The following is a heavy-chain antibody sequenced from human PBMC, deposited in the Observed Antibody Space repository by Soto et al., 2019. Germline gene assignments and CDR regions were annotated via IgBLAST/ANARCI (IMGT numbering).Heavy chain of an antibody. CDR1: GGSFSGYQ. J-gene: IGHJ6*03. Sequence: QVQLQQWGAGLLKPSETLSLTCAVYGGSFSGYQWSWIRQTPGKGLEWIGEINDSGNINYNPSHKSRVTIFLYTPKKQISLKLSSVTAADTAVYYCARGLILWFGELSRRGGYYYYMDVWGKGTTVIVSS. D-gene: IGHD3-10*01. V-gene: IGHV4-34*01. CDR2: INDSGNI. CDR3: ARGLILWFGELSRRGGYYYYMDV.